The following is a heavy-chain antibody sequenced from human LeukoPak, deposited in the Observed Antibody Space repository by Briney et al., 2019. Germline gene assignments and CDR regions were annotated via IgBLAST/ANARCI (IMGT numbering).Heavy chain of an antibody. V-gene: IGHV1-69*01. CDR3: ARADSSGWYGDAFDI. Sequence: SVKVSCKASGGTFSSYAISWVRQAPGQGLEWMGGIIPIFGTANYAQKFQGRVTITADESTSTAYMELSSLRSEDTAVYYCARADSSGWYGDAFDIWGQGTMVTVSS. J-gene: IGHJ3*02. CDR1: GGTFSSYA. D-gene: IGHD6-19*01. CDR2: IIPIFGTA.